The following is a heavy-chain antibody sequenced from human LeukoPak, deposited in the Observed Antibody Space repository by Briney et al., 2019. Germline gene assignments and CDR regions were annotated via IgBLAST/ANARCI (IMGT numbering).Heavy chain of an antibody. V-gene: IGHV3-64D*09. D-gene: IGHD4/OR15-4a*01. CDR1: GFIFSFYA. CDR2: IDRNGRNT. CDR3: VKVMLTTTSATDY. J-gene: IGHJ4*02. Sequence: PGGSLRLSCAASGFIFSFYAIHWVRQAPGKGLEYVSTIDRNGRNTYYADSLRGRFTISRDNSKNTLYLQMRSLRAEDTAVYYCVKVMLTTTSATDYWGPGSLVTVSS.